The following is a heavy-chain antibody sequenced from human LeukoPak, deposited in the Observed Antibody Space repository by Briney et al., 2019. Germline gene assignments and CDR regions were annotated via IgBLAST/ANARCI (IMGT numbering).Heavy chain of an antibody. Sequence: GGSLRLSCAASGFTFSSYSMNWVRQAPGKGLEWVSSITSITTYIYYADSVKGRFTISRDNAKNSLYLQMNSLRAEDTAVYYCARDEFERDTAMVNYYYYYMDVWGKGTTVTVSS. V-gene: IGHV3-21*01. D-gene: IGHD5-18*01. J-gene: IGHJ6*03. CDR1: GFTFSSYS. CDR2: ITSITTYI. CDR3: ARDEFERDTAMVNYYYYYMDV.